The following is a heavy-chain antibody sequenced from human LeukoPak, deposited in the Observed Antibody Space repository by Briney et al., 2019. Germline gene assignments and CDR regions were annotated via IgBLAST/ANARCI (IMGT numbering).Heavy chain of an antibody. CDR3: ASPERGGWFGELPEY. V-gene: IGHV1-69*13. CDR2: IIPIFGTA. D-gene: IGHD3-10*01. Sequence: SVTVSCKASGGTFSSYAISWVRQAPGQGLEWMGGIIPIFGTANYAQKFQGRVTITADESTSTAYMELSSLRSEDTAVYYCASPERGGWFGELPEYWGQGTLVTVSS. J-gene: IGHJ4*02. CDR1: GGTFSSYA.